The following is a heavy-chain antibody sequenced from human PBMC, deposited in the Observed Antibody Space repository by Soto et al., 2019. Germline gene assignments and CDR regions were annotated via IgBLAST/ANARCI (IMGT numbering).Heavy chain of an antibody. CDR3: ARTDTVGYYPY. D-gene: IGHD3-3*01. CDR1: GDSVSSIYH. V-gene: IGHV4-38-2*01. Sequence: SETLSRSWAVSGDSVSSIYHWSFIRQPPGKGLECVASIYHTGTTYYNPSLTSRVTISVDASRNQFSLKMTSVTAADSAVYYCARTDTVGYYPYFGQGKLVTVSS. J-gene: IGHJ4*02. CDR2: IYHTGTT.